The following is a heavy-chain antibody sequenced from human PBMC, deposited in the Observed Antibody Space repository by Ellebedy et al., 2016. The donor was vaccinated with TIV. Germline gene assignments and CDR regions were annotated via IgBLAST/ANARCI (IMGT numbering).Heavy chain of an antibody. Sequence: SETLSLTXAVYGGSFSGYYWSWIRQPPGKGLEWIGEINHSGSTNYNPSLKSRVTISVDTSKNQFSLKLSSVTAADTAVYYCARDNSSGYLRTFDPWGQGTLVTVSS. CDR1: GGSFSGYY. J-gene: IGHJ5*02. CDR2: INHSGST. V-gene: IGHV4-34*01. D-gene: IGHD3-22*01. CDR3: ARDNSSGYLRTFDP.